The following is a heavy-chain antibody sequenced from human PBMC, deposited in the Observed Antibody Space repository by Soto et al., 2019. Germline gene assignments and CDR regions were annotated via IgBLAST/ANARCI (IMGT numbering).Heavy chain of an antibody. J-gene: IGHJ4*02. Sequence: GVSLRLSCAASGFSVSSNHMNWVRQAPGKGLEWVSLIYSGGTTYYADSVKGRFIISRDNSKNTLYLQMNSLRAEDTAVYYCARILNRAPTNWGQGTLVTVSS. CDR2: IYSGGTT. CDR3: ARILNRAPTN. CDR1: GFSVSSNH. V-gene: IGHV3-53*01.